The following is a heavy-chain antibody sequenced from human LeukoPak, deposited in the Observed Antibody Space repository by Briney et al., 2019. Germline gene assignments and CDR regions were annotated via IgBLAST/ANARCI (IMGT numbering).Heavy chain of an antibody. CDR2: IYYSGST. J-gene: IGHJ5*02. CDR3: ARGGVRLDGTNWFDP. CDR1: GGSIRNYY. D-gene: IGHD6-19*01. V-gene: IGHV4-59*01. Sequence: SETLSLTCTVSGGSIRNYYWSWIRQPPGKGLEWIGYIYYSGSTNYNPSLKSRLTISVDTSNNQFSLRLSSVTAADTAVYYCARGGVRLDGTNWFDPWGQGTLVTVSS.